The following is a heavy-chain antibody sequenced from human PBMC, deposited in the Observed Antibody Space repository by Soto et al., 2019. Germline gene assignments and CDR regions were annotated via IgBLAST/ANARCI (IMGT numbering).Heavy chain of an antibody. J-gene: IGHJ4*02. CDR1: GGSFSGYY. V-gene: IGHV4-34*01. D-gene: IGHD5-18*01. CDR3: ARRRIRGYSYGFYYFDY. CDR2: INHSGST. Sequence: SETLSLTCAVYGGSFSGYYWSWIRQPPGKGLEWIGEINHSGSTNYNPSLKSRVTISVDTSKNQFSLKLSSVTAADTAVYYCARRRIRGYSYGFYYFDYWGQGTLVTVSS.